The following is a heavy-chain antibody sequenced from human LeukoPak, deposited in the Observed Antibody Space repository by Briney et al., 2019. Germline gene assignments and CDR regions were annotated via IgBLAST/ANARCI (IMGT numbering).Heavy chain of an antibody. Sequence: GGSLRLSCAASGFTFYDYTMTWVRQVPGKGLEWVSAINWNGVSAFYADSVKGRFIISRDNAKNSLYLQMNSLRDEDTALYYCARSREANVADYWGQGTLVTVSS. CDR2: INWNGVSA. J-gene: IGHJ4*02. CDR3: ARSREANVADY. CDR1: GFTFYDYT. V-gene: IGHV3-20*04. D-gene: IGHD1-26*01.